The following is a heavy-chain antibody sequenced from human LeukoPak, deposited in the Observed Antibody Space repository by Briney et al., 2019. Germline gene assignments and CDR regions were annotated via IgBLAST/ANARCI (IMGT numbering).Heavy chain of an antibody. CDR1: GGSISSYY. Sequence: SETLSLTCTVSGGSISSYYWSWIRQPPGKGLEWIGYIYYSGSTNYNPSLKSRVTISVDTSKNQFSLKLSSVTAADTAVYYCARDSPFTIFGVVPYSGDAFDIWGQGTVVIVSS. J-gene: IGHJ3*02. D-gene: IGHD3-3*01. CDR2: IYYSGST. CDR3: ARDSPFTIFGVVPYSGDAFDI. V-gene: IGHV4-59*01.